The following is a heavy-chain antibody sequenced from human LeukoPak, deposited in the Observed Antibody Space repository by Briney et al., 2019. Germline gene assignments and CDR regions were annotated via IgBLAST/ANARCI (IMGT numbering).Heavy chain of an antibody. J-gene: IGHJ5*02. CDR1: AGSVSSGNYY. CDR2: IYYIGTT. D-gene: IGHD3-16*01. Sequence: SETPSLTCTVSAGSVSSGNYYWHRIRQPPGGGLEWIGFIYYIGTTNYNPSLKSRVTISVDTSKNHFSLKLTSVTAADTAVYYCARHYGPWGQGTLVTVSS. CDR3: ARHYGP. V-gene: IGHV4-61*03.